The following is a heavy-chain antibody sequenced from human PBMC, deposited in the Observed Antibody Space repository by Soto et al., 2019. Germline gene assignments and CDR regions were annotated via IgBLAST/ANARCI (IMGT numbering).Heavy chain of an antibody. Sequence: QVQLQQWGAGLLKPSETLSLTCAVYGGSFSGYYWSWIRQPPGKGLEWIGEINHSGSTNYNPSLKSRVTISVDTSKNQFSLKLGSGTSADTAVYYCARGTVWDYVWGSYRSYYFDYWGQGTLVTVSS. V-gene: IGHV4-34*01. D-gene: IGHD3-16*02. CDR3: ARGTVWDYVWGSYRSYYFDY. CDR2: INHSGST. CDR1: GGSFSGYY. J-gene: IGHJ4*02.